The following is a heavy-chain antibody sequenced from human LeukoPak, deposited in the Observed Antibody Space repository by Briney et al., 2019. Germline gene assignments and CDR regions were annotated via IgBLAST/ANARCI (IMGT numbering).Heavy chain of an antibody. Sequence: SETLSLTCTVSGGSISSGGYYWSWIRQPPGKGLEWIGYIFHSGSTYYNPSLKSRVTISVDRSKNQFSLKLSSVTAADTAVYYCARDFTIFGVGQGYYYMDVWGKGTTVTVSS. V-gene: IGHV4-30-2*01. J-gene: IGHJ6*03. CDR3: ARDFTIFGVGQGYYYMDV. CDR1: GGSISSGGYY. D-gene: IGHD3-3*01. CDR2: IFHSGST.